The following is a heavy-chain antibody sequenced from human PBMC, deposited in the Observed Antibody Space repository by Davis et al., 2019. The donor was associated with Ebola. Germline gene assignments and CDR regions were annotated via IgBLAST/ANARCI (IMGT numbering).Heavy chain of an antibody. J-gene: IGHJ6*02. CDR1: GGTFSSYA. D-gene: IGHD3-3*01. CDR3: ARDPNDFWSGPGSLSLPSHGLYYGMDV. V-gene: IGHV1-69*04. CDR2: IIPILGIA. Sequence: SVKVSCKASGGTFSSYAISWVRQAPGQGLEWMGRIIPILGIANYAQKFQGRVTITADKSTSTAYMELSSLRSEETAVYYCARDPNDFWSGPGSLSLPSHGLYYGMDVWGQGTTVTVSS.